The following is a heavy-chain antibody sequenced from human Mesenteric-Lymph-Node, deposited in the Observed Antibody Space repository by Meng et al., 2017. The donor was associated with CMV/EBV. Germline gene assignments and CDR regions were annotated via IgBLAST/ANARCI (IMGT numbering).Heavy chain of an antibody. D-gene: IGHD6-13*01. CDR1: GFTFDDYA. Sequence: GESLKISCAASGFTFDDYAMNWVRQAPGKGLEWVSYISSSGRTIYYADSVKGRFTISRDNAKNSLYLQMNSLRAEDTAVYYCARVVAAADYWGQGTLVTVSS. CDR2: ISSSGRTI. V-gene: IGHV3-48*03. J-gene: IGHJ4*02. CDR3: ARVVAAADY.